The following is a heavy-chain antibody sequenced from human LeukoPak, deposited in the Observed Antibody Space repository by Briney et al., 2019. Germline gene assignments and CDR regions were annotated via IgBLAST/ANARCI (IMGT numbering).Heavy chain of an antibody. CDR2: ISYDGSNK. J-gene: IGHJ3*02. CDR3: AKWLVAQGAFDI. CDR1: GFTFSSYA. Sequence: GGSLRLSCAASGFTFSSYAMHWVRQAPGKGLEWVAVISYDGSNKYYADSVKGRFTISRDKSKNTLYLQMNSLRAEDTAVYYCAKWLVAQGAFDIWGQGTMVTVSS. D-gene: IGHD6-19*01. V-gene: IGHV3-30-3*01.